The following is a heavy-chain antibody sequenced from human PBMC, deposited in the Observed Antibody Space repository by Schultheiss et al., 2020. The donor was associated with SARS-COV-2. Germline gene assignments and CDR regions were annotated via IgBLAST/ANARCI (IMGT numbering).Heavy chain of an antibody. V-gene: IGHV1-69*13. CDR3: ARDRGDSSGCYYVSDY. D-gene: IGHD3-22*01. Sequence: SVKVSCKASGGTFSSYAISWVRQAPGQGLEWMGGIIPIFGTANYAQKFQGRVTITADESTSTAYMELSSLRSEDTAVYYCARDRGDSSGCYYVSDYWGQGTLVTVSS. CDR2: IIPIFGTA. CDR1: GGTFSSYA. J-gene: IGHJ4*02.